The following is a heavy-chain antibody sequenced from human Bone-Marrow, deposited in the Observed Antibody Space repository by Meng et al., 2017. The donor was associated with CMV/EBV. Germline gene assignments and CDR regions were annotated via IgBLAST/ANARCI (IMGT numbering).Heavy chain of an antibody. CDR1: GGTFSSYT. D-gene: IGHD5-12*01. CDR3: AREGGVGMKRLRLELDY. V-gene: IGHV1-69*04. Sequence: SVKVSCKASGGTFSSYTISWVRQAPGQGLEWMGRIIPILGIANYAQKFQGRVTITADKSTSTAYMELSSLRSEETAVYYCAREGGVGMKRLRLELDYWGQGTLVTFYS. J-gene: IGHJ4*02. CDR2: IIPILGIA.